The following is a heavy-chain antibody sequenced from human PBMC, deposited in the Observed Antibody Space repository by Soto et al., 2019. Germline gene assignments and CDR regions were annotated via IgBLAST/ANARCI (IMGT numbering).Heavy chain of an antibody. D-gene: IGHD5-12*01. CDR2: ISSSSSYI. V-gene: IGHV3-21*01. J-gene: IGHJ6*02. CDR3: ARKVEYSGYDTRVEDYGMDV. Sequence: GGSLRLSCAASGFTFSSYSMNWVRQAPGKGLEWVSSISSSSSYIYYADSVKGRFTISRDNAKNSLYLQMNSLRAEDTAVYYCARKVEYSGYDTRVEDYGMDVWGQGTTVTVSS. CDR1: GFTFSSYS.